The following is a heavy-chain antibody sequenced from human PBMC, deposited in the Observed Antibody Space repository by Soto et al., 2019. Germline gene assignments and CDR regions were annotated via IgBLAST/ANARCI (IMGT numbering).Heavy chain of an antibody. Sequence: ASVKVSCKASGYTFTSYYMHWVRQAPGQGLEWMGIINPSGGSTSYAQKFQGRVTMTRDTSTSTVYMELSSLRSEDTAVYYCARELGELLKLGAFDIWSQGTMVTVSS. V-gene: IGHV1-46*01. J-gene: IGHJ3*02. D-gene: IGHD3-10*01. CDR2: INPSGGST. CDR1: GYTFTSYY. CDR3: ARELGELLKLGAFDI.